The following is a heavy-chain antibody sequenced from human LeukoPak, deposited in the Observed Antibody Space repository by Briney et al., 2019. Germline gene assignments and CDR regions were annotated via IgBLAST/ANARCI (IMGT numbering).Heavy chain of an antibody. D-gene: IGHD3-22*01. CDR3: AKRGVVIRVILVGFHKEAYYFDS. J-gene: IGHJ4*02. V-gene: IGHV3-23*01. CDR2: ISDSGGST. CDR1: GITLRNYG. Sequence: GGSLRLSCAVSGITLRNYGMSWVRQAPGKGLEWVAGISDSGGSTNYADSVKGRFTISRDNPKNTLYLQMNSLRAEDTAVYFCAKRGVVIRVILVGFHKEAYYFDSWGRGALVTVSS.